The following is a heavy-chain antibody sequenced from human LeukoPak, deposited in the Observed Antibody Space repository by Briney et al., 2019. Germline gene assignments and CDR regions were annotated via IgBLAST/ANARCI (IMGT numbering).Heavy chain of an antibody. J-gene: IGHJ4*02. CDR2: IVVGSGNT. V-gene: IGHV1-58*01. CDR1: GFTFTSSA. D-gene: IGHD3-10*01. CDR3: AADYGSGSYVDFDY. Sequence: GTSVKVSCKASGFTFTSSAVQWERQARGQRLEWIGWIVVGSGNTNYAQKFQERVTITRDMSTSTAYMELSSLRSEDTAVYYCAADYGSGSYVDFDYWGQGTLVTVSS.